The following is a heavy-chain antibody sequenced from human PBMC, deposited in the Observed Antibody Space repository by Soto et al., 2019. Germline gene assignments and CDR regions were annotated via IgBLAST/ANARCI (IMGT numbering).Heavy chain of an antibody. CDR1: GFTFDYYW. CDR2: VHSDGTTT. D-gene: IGHD3-10*01. J-gene: IGHJ3*01. Sequence: EVQLVESGGGLVQPGESLRLSCAASGFTFDYYWMHWIRQAPGKGLVWVSRVHSDGTTTTYADSVKGRFTISRDNARNTVSLQMSSLRAEDTAIYYCARGDRGGFDLWGHGTVVTVSS. V-gene: IGHV3-74*01. CDR3: ARGDRGGFDL.